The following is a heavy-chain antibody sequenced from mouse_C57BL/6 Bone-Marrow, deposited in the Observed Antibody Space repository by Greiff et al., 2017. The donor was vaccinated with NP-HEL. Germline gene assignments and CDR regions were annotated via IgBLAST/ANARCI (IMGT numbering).Heavy chain of an antibody. J-gene: IGHJ1*03. CDR2: IHPSDSDT. Sequence: ASGYTFTSYWMHWVKQRPGQGLEWIGRIHPSDSDTNYNQKFKGKATLTVDKSSSTAYMQLSSLTSEDSAVYYCAINYGSSYDWYFDVWGTGTTVTVSS. V-gene: IGHV1-74*01. D-gene: IGHD1-1*01. CDR1: GYTFTSYW. CDR3: AINYGSSYDWYFDV.